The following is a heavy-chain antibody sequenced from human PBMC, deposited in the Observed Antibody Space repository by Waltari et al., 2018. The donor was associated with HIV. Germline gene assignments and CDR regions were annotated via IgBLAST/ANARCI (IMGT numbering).Heavy chain of an antibody. J-gene: IGHJ4*02. CDR1: GYTFTSYA. V-gene: IGHV7-4-1*02. CDR2: INTNTVNP. CDR3: ARVTLTAVTTFEYYFDY. Sequence: QVQLVPSGSELKKPGASVKVSCKASGYTFTSYAMNWVRQSPGQGLEWMGWINTNTVNPTYAQGFTGRFVFSLDTSVSTAYLQISSLKAEDTAVYYCARVTLTAVTTFEYYFDYCGQGTLVTVSS. D-gene: IGHD4-17*01.